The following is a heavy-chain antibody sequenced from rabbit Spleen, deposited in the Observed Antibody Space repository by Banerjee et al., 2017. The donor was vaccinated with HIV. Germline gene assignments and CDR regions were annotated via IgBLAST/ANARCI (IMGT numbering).Heavy chain of an antibody. V-gene: IGHV1S40*01. CDR3: ARGIVYGFAGDSYPPYGMDL. CDR2: IHTGSGSI. J-gene: IGHJ6*01. D-gene: IGHD8-1*01. CDR1: GFSFSSNA. Sequence: QSLEESGGDLVKPGASLTLTCTASGFSFSSNAMCWVRQAPGKGLEWIGCIHTGSGSIWYASWAKGRFTISKTSSTTVTLQMTSLTAADTATYFCARGIVYGFAGDSYPPYGMDLWGPGTLVTVS.